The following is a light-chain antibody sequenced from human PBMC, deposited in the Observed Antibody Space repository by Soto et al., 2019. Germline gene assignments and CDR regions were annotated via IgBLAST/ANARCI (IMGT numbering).Light chain of an antibody. CDR3: SSYTTSNTYV. CDR1: STDIGTYSR. J-gene: IGLJ1*01. CDR2: DVT. Sequence: QSVLTQPASVSGCPGQSITISCTGTSTDIGTYSRVSWYLQYPGKAPKLMIYDVTKRPSGVSNRFSGSKSGNTASLTVSGLQAEDEADYYCSSYTTSNTYVFGTGTKVTVL. V-gene: IGLV2-14*02.